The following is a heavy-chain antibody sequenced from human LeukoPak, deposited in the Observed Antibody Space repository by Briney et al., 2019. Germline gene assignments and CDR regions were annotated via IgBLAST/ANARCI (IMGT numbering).Heavy chain of an antibody. CDR1: GYSFTSFW. D-gene: IGHD3-16*02. CDR2: IYPGDSDT. J-gene: IGHJ4*02. V-gene: IGHV5-51*01. Sequence: GESLKISCKGSGYSFTSFWIAWVRQMPGKGLECMGIIYPGDSDTRYSPSFQGQVTISADKSISTAYLQWSSLKASDSAIYYCARQRGSYRSPCDYWGQGILVTVSS. CDR3: ARQRGSYRSPCDY.